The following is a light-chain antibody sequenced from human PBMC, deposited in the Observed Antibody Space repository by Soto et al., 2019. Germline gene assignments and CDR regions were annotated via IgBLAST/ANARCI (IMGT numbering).Light chain of an antibody. Sequence: EILMTQSPSTLTVSPGESAPLSCRASQSVSRNLGRYPLKAGQAPRLVIYGASTRATGVPARFSGSGSGTEFTLTISSLQSEDFEVYYCQQYNNWPVTFGQGTKVDIK. CDR3: QQYNNWPVT. CDR1: QSVSRN. V-gene: IGKV3-15*01. J-gene: IGKJ1*01. CDR2: GAS.